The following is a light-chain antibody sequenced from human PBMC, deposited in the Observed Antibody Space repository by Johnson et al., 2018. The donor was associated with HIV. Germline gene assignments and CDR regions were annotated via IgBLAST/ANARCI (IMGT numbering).Light chain of an antibody. J-gene: IGLJ1*01. V-gene: IGLV1-51*02. Sequence: QSVLSQPPSVSAAPGQKVAISCSGSSSNIGNNYVSWYQQLPGTAPKLLIYENDKRPSGIPDRFSGSKSGMSATLAITGPQTGDEADYYCGTWDTSLNAFVLGTGTSVIVL. CDR1: SSNIGNNY. CDR2: END. CDR3: GTWDTSLNAFV.